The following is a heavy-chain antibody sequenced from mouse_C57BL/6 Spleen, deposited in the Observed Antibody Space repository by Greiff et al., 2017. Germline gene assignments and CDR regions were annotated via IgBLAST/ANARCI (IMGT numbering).Heavy chain of an antibody. V-gene: IGHV3-6*01. Sequence: DVQLQESGPGLVKPSQSLSLTCSVTGYSITSGYYWNWIRQFPGNKLEWMGYISYDGSNNYNPSLKNRISITRDTSKNQFFLKLNSVTTEDTATYYCARESGELTGNAMDYWGQGTSVTVSS. D-gene: IGHD4-1*01. CDR1: GYSITSGYY. CDR2: ISYDGSN. J-gene: IGHJ4*01. CDR3: ARESGELTGNAMDY.